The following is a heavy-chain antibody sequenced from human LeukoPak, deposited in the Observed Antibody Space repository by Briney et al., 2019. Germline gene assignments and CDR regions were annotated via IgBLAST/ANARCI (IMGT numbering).Heavy chain of an antibody. CDR2: VKEGGSQK. V-gene: IGHV3-7*01. J-gene: IGHJ4*02. CDR1: GFTFSRYW. Sequence: WGSLRLSCAASGFTFSRYWMSWVRQAPGKGLEWVASVKEGGSQKNYADTVKGRFSISRDNAKKSLVLQMNSLRADDTAVYYCAREAYWGPGTLVTVSS. CDR3: AREAY.